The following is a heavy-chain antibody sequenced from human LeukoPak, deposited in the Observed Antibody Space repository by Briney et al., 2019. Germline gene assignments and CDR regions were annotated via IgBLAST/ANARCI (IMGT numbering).Heavy chain of an antibody. CDR2: MNPNSGGT. Sequence: ASVKVSCKASGYTLTGHSMHWVRQAPGQGLEWMGWMNPNSGGTKYARKFQGRVTMTRDTSISTAYMELSRLTSDDTAMYYCARDKLGLGELSLYDEWGQGTQVTVSS. CDR1: GYTLTGHS. D-gene: IGHD3-16*02. CDR3: ARDKLGLGELSLYDE. J-gene: IGHJ4*02. V-gene: IGHV1-2*02.